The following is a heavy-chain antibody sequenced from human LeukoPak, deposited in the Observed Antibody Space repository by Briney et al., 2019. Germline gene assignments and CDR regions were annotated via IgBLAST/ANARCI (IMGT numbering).Heavy chain of an antibody. V-gene: IGHV5-51*01. J-gene: IGHJ3*02. CDR1: GYSFTSYW. CDR3: ARLGGYPTYGSGSYSDAFDI. D-gene: IGHD3-10*01. CDR2: IYPGDSDT. Sequence: GESLKISCKGSGYSFTSYWIGWVRQMPGKGLEWMGIIYPGDSDTRYSPSFQGQVTISADKSISTAYLQWSSLKASDTAMYYCARLGGYPTYGSGSYSDAFDIWGQGTMVTVSS.